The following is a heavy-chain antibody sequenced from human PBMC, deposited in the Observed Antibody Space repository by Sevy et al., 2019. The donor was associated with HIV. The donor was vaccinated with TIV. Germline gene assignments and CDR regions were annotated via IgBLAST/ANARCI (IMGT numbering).Heavy chain of an antibody. CDR1: GLSVSRNY. Sequence: GGSLRLSCAASGLSVSRNYLSWVRQAPGKGLEWVSYISSSSSTIYYADSVKGRFTISRDNAKNSLYLQMNSLRDEDTAVYYCARVHPDEHYFDYWGQGTLVTVSS. V-gene: IGHV3-48*02. CDR2: ISSSSSTI. J-gene: IGHJ4*02. CDR3: ARVHPDEHYFDY.